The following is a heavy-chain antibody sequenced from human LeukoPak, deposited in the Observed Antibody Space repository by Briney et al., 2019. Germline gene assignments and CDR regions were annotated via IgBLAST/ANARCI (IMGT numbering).Heavy chain of an antibody. J-gene: IGHJ5*02. Sequence: SVKVSCKASGGTFSSYAISWVRQAPGQGLEWMGGIIPIFGTANYAQKFQGRVTITADESTSTAYMELSSLRSEDTAVYYCARSDIVVVPAAIPRYNWFDPWGQGPLVTVSS. V-gene: IGHV1-69*13. CDR1: GGTFSSYA. CDR2: IIPIFGTA. D-gene: IGHD2-2*02. CDR3: ARSDIVVVPAAIPRYNWFDP.